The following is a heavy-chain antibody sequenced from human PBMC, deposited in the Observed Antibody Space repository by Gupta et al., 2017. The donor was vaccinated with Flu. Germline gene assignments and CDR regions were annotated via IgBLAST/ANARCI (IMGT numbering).Heavy chain of an antibody. Sequence: GKPSETLSLTCTVSGGSISSYYWSWIRQPPGKGLEWIGYIYYSGSTNYNPSLKSRVTISVDTSKNQFSLKLSSVTAADTAVYYCARADGGLDFDYWGQGTLVTVSS. CDR1: GGSISSYY. V-gene: IGHV4-59*01. J-gene: IGHJ4*02. CDR3: ARADGGLDFDY. CDR2: IYYSGST. D-gene: IGHD3-10*01.